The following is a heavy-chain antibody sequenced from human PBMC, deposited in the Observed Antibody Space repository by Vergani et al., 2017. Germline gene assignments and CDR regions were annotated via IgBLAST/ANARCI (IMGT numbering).Heavy chain of an antibody. D-gene: IGHD2-15*01. J-gene: IGHJ3*02. CDR2: INPSGGST. Sequence: QVQLVQSGAEVKKPGASVKVSCKASGYTFTSYYMHWVRQAPGQGLEWMGIINPSGGSTSYAQKFQGRVTMTRDTSTSTVYKELSSLRSEDTAVYYCASQRGVADVFDIWGQGTMVTVSS. CDR1: GYTFTSYY. V-gene: IGHV1-46*01. CDR3: ASQRGVADVFDI.